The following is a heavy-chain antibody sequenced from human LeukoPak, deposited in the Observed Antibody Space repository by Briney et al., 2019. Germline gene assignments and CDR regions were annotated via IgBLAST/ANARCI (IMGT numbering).Heavy chain of an antibody. CDR2: INHSGST. J-gene: IGHJ4*02. CDR3: ARSSTNSSSWSYYFDY. Sequence: PSETLSLTCAVYGGSFSGHNWSWIRQSPGKGLEWIGEINHSGSTNYNLSLKSRVTISIDTSKNQFSLKLSSVTAADTAVYYCARSSTNSSSWSYYFDYWAREPWSPSPQ. V-gene: IGHV4-34*01. CDR1: GGSFSGHN. D-gene: IGHD6-13*01.